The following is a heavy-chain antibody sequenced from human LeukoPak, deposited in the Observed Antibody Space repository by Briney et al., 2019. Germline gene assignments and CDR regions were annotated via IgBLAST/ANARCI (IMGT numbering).Heavy chain of an antibody. CDR2: ISYDGSSK. D-gene: IGHD6-19*01. V-gene: IGHV3-30*18. J-gene: IGHJ4*02. CDR3: AKDVRIAVTWFDY. CDR1: GFTFSSYG. Sequence: HPGRSLRLSCAASGFTFSSYGTHWVRQAPGKGLEWVAVISYDGSSKYYADSVMGRFTISRDNSKNTLYLQMNSLRAEDTAVYYCAKDVRIAVTWFDYWGQGTLVTVSS.